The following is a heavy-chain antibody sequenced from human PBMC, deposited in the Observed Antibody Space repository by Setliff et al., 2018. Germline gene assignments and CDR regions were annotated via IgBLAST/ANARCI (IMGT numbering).Heavy chain of an antibody. J-gene: IGHJ3*02. V-gene: IGHV4-34*01. CDR1: GGSFSGYY. CDR3: ARVPPKDSGSFYWDAFDI. Sequence: SETLSLTCAVYGGSFSGYYWSWTRQPPGEGLEWIGEINHSGSTNYNPSLKSRVTISVDTSKNQFTLKLTSVTAADTALYYCARVPPKDSGSFYWDAFDIWGQGTMVTVSS. CDR2: INHSGST. D-gene: IGHD1-26*01.